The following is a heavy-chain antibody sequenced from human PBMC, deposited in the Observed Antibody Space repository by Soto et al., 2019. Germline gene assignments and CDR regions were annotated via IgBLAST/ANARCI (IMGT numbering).Heavy chain of an antibody. CDR1: GFTFRSYA. D-gene: IGHD3-10*01. CDR2: ISGSGGST. V-gene: IGHV3-23*01. CDR3: RSDHGSGSHLPAACDL. Sequence: EVQVLESGGGLVQPGGSLRLSCAASGFTFRSYAMSWVRQAPGKGLEWVSVISGSGGSTYYADSVKGRFTISRDNSRNTLDLEMNSLRAEDTAIYYCRSDHGSGSHLPAACDLGGQGTMVTVSS. J-gene: IGHJ3*01.